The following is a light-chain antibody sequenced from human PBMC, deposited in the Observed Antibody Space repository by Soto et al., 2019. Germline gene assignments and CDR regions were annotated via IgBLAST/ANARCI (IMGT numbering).Light chain of an antibody. V-gene: IGKV1-39*01. CDR2: AAS. J-gene: IGKJ2*01. Sequence: DIQMTQSPSSLSAYVGDRVTITCRASQSISSYLNWYQQKPGKAPKLLIYAASSLQSGVPSRFSGSGSGTDFALTISSLQPEDFAAYYCHQSYSTPPYTFGQGTKLQIK. CDR3: HQSYSTPPYT. CDR1: QSISSY.